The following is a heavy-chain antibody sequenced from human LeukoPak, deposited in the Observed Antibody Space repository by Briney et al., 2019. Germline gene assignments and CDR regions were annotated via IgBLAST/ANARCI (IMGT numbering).Heavy chain of an antibody. J-gene: IGHJ4*02. Sequence: SETLSLTCTVSGGSISSYYWSWIRQPPGKGLEWIGYIYNSGSTNYNPSLKSRGTISVDTSKKQFSLKLSSVTAADTAVYYCARATYDYVWGSYSLDYWGQGTLVTVSS. CDR1: GGSISSYY. D-gene: IGHD3-16*01. CDR3: ARATYDYVWGSYSLDY. CDR2: IYNSGST. V-gene: IGHV4-59*01.